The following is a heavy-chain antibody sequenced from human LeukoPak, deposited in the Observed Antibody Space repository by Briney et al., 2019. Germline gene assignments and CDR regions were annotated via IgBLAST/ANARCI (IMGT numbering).Heavy chain of an antibody. CDR1: GGSFSGYY. CDR3: ARGRETYSGSDKDAFDI. Sequence: SETLSLTCAVYGGSFSGYYWSWIRQPPGKGLEWIGEINHSGSTNYNPSLKSRVTISVDTSKNQFSLELSSVTAADTAVYYCARGRETYSGSDKDAFDIWGQGTMVTVSS. V-gene: IGHV4-34*01. CDR2: INHSGST. J-gene: IGHJ3*02. D-gene: IGHD1-26*01.